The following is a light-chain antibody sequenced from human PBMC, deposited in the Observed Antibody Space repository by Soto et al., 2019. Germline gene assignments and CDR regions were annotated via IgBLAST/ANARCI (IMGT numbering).Light chain of an antibody. CDR1: SSNIGAGYD. CDR2: DNN. V-gene: IGLV1-40*01. Sequence: QPVLTQPPSVSGAPGQRVTISCTGSSSNIGAGYDVHWYQQLPGTAPKVLIYDNNSRPSGVPGRFSGSKSGTSASLAITGLQAEDEADYYCHSYDVSLSGPVFGGGTKLTAL. CDR3: HSYDVSLSGPV. J-gene: IGLJ2*01.